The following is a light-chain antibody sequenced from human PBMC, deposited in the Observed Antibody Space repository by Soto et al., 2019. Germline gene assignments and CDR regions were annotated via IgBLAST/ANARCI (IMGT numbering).Light chain of an antibody. CDR2: KAS. V-gene: IGKV1-5*03. CDR1: QSIDTS. Sequence: DIQMTQSPSTLSASIGDRVTITCRASQSIDTSLAWYQQKPGKAPKLLIYKASSLQSGVPSRFSGSGSGTEFTLNISSLQPDDFATYSCQHYKAYSRTFGQGTKVEVK. J-gene: IGKJ1*01. CDR3: QHYKAYSRT.